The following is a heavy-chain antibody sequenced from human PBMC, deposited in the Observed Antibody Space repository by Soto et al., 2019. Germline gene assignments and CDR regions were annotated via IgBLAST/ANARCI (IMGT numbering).Heavy chain of an antibody. Sequence: QVQLVQSGAEVKKPGSSVKVSCKASATSFSSFVISWVRQAPGQGLEWMGGIVPLLGSATYAQKFQGRVTITADESTSTAYMAMSSLRSEDTATYYCARVFGDSGFDVGGTPIDYWGQGTLVIVSS. D-gene: IGHD5-12*01. CDR3: ARVFGDSGFDVGGTPIDY. CDR2: IVPLLGSA. J-gene: IGHJ4*02. CDR1: ATSFSSFV. V-gene: IGHV1-69*01.